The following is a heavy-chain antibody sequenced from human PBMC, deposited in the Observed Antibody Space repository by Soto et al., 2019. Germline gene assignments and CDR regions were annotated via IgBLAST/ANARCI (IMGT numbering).Heavy chain of an antibody. CDR2: TSGSGSSR. J-gene: IGHJ4*02. D-gene: IGHD2-15*01. Sequence: GGSLRLSCAASGFTFSSYGISWVRQAPGKGLEWVSSTSGSGSSRYYADSVRGRVTISRDQSKNTWYLQMNSLGDGDTALYYCARNQDERPRYFDYWGQGTLVTVSS. CDR1: GFTFSSYG. V-gene: IGHV3-23*01. CDR3: ARNQDERPRYFDY.